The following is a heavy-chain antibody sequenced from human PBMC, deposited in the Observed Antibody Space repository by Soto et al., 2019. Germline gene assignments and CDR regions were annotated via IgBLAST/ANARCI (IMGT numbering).Heavy chain of an antibody. Sequence: QVQLQESGPGLVKPSETLSLTCTVSGGSISSYYWSWIRQPPGKGLEWIGYIYYSGSTNYNPSLTSRVTISVDTSKNQFSLKLSSVTAADTAVYYCARRGREYQLLSPYYFDYWGQGTLVTVSS. V-gene: IGHV4-59*08. J-gene: IGHJ4*02. CDR3: ARRGREYQLLSPYYFDY. CDR1: GGSISSYY. CDR2: IYYSGST. D-gene: IGHD2-2*01.